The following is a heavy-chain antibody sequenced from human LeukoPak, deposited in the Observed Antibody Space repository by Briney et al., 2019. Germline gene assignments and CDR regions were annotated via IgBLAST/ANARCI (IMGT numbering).Heavy chain of an antibody. V-gene: IGHV3-23*01. D-gene: IGHD2-15*01. J-gene: IGHJ3*02. CDR3: AKANVKYCSGGSCFDAFDI. CDR1: GFTFSSYS. CDR2: ISHSGGTT. Sequence: GGSLRLSCAASGFTFSSYSMNWVRQAPGKGPEWVSAISHSGGTTYYADSVKGRFTITRDNSKNTLYLQMNSLRAEDTAVYYCAKANVKYCSGGSCFDAFDIWGQGTMVTVSS.